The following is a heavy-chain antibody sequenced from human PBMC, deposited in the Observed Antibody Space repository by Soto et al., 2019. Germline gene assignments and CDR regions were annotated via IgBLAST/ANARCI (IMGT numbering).Heavy chain of an antibody. CDR1: GSTFSSYA. V-gene: IGHV1-69*12. Sequence: QVQQVQSGAEVKKPGSSVKVSCKASGSTFSSYAISWVRQAPGQGLEWMGGIIPIFGTANYAQKFQGRVTITADESTSTAYMELSSLRSQDTAVYYCAREVVVAATGWFDPWGQGTLVTVSS. CDR3: AREVVVAATGWFDP. CDR2: IIPIFGTA. D-gene: IGHD2-15*01. J-gene: IGHJ5*02.